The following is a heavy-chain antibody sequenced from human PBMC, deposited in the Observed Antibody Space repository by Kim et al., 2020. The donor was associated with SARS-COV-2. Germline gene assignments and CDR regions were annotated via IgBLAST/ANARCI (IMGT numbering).Heavy chain of an antibody. Sequence: GGSLRLSCAASGFTFSSYGMHRVRQAPGKGLEWVAVIWYDGSNKYYADSVKGRFTISRDNSKNTLYLQMNSLRADDTAVYYCARDGGYSGFGYFQHWGQGTLVTVSS. CDR2: IWYDGSNK. CDR3: ARDGGYSGFGYFQH. V-gene: IGHV3-33*01. D-gene: IGHD5-12*01. CDR1: GFTFSSYG. J-gene: IGHJ1*01.